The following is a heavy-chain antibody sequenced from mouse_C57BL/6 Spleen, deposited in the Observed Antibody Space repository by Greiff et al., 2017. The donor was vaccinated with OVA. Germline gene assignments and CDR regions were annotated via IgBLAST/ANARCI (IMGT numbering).Heavy chain of an antibody. CDR2: IYPSDSET. Sequence: QVQLQQSGPELVKPGASVKISCKASGYAFSSSWMNWVKQRPGQGLEWIGNIYPSDSETHYNQKFKDKATLTVDKSSSTAYMQLSSLTSEDSAVYNCSRGGDGNCSYWYFDVWGTGTTVTVSS. CDR1: GYAFSSSW. V-gene: IGHV1-61*01. CDR3: SRGGDGNCSYWYFDV. D-gene: IGHD2-1*01. J-gene: IGHJ1*03.